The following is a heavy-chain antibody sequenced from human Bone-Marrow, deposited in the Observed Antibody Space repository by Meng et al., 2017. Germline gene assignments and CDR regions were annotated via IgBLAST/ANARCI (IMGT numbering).Heavy chain of an antibody. CDR1: GFTFDDYG. CDR3: ASKGTSSSYDY. J-gene: IGHJ4*02. Sequence: GESLKISCAASGFTFDDYGMSWVRQAPGKGLEWVSGINWNGGSTGYADSVKGRVTISRDNAKNSLYLQMNSLRAEDTALYYCASKGTSSSYDYWGQGTLVTVSS. V-gene: IGHV3-20*04. D-gene: IGHD6-13*01. CDR2: INWNGGST.